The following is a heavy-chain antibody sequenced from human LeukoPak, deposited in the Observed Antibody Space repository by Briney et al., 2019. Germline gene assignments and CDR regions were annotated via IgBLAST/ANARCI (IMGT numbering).Heavy chain of an antibody. V-gene: IGHV3-48*03. D-gene: IGHD6-13*01. CDR2: ISRSANTI. J-gene: IGHJ1*01. Sequence: PGGSLRLSCAASGFTFSSYEMNWVRQAPGNGLEWVSYISRSANTIYYADSVKGRFTISRDNAKNSLYLQMNSLRAEDTAVYYCARDPHTNSWPEYFHPWGQGTLVTVSS. CDR3: ARDPHTNSWPEYFHP. CDR1: GFTFSSYE.